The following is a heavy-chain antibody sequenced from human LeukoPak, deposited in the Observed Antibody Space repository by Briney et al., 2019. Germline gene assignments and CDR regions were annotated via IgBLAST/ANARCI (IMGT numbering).Heavy chain of an antibody. J-gene: IGHJ4*02. Sequence: SETLSLTCTVSGGSISSSSYYWGWIRQPPGKGLEWIGSIYDSGSTYYNPSLKSRVTISVDTSKNQFSLKLSSVTAADTAVYYCARLKIRDGAYYYDFWSGYHYYFDYWGQGTLVTVSS. V-gene: IGHV4-39*01. CDR2: IYDSGST. D-gene: IGHD3-3*01. CDR1: GGSISSSSYY. CDR3: ARLKIRDGAYYYDFWSGYHYYFDY.